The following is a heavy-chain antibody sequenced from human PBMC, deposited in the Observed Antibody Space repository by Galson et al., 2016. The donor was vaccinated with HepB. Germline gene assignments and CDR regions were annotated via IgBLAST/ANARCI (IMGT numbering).Heavy chain of an antibody. D-gene: IGHD3-10*01. CDR3: AKEMVRGVFTINWFGT. V-gene: IGHV3-23*01. CDR2: LSGSGGST. J-gene: IGHJ5*02. Sequence: GSLRLSCAASGFTFSSYAMSWVRQAPGKGLEWVSGLSGSGGSTYYADSVRGRFTISRDNSKNTLYLQMNSLRAEDTAVYFCAKEMVRGVFTINWFGTWGQGTQVSVSS. CDR1: GFTFSSYA.